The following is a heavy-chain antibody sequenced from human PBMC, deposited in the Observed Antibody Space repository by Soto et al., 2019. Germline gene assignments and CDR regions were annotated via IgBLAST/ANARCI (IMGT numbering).Heavy chain of an antibody. CDR1: GFTFSSYG. CDR3: AGGSGWSFDS. CDR2: IKEDGSEK. D-gene: IGHD6-19*01. J-gene: IGHJ4*02. V-gene: IGHV3-7*03. Sequence: GGSLRLSCAASGFTFSSYGMHWVRQAPGKGLEWVANIKEDGSEKYYVDSVKGRFTISRDNAKNSLYLQMNSLRAEDTAVYYCAGGSGWSFDSWGPGTLVTVSS.